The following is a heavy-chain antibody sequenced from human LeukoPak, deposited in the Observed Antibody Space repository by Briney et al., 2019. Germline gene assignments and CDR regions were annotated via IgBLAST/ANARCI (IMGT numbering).Heavy chain of an antibody. Sequence: GGSLRLSCAASGFTFSNYWMHWVRQDPLKGLVWVSRINSDGGSTGYADSVKGRFTISRHNSKNTLHLQMNSLRPEDTAVYYCASGSRFDYWGQGTLVTVSS. CDR2: INSDGGST. J-gene: IGHJ4*02. CDR3: ASGSRFDY. D-gene: IGHD5/OR15-5a*01. CDR1: GFTFSNYW. V-gene: IGHV3-74*01.